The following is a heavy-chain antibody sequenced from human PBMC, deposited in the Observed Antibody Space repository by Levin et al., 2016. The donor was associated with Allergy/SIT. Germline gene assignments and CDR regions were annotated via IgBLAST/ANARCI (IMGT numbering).Heavy chain of an antibody. V-gene: IGHV4-59*01. CDR3: ARDFAIAVAGTYYYYGMDV. J-gene: IGHJ6*02. CDR2: IYYSGST. D-gene: IGHD6-19*01. Sequence: WIRQPPGKGLEWIGYIYYSGSTNYNPSLKSRVTISVDTSKNQFSLKLSSVTAADTAVYYCARDFAIAVAGTYYYYGMDVWGQGTTVTVSS.